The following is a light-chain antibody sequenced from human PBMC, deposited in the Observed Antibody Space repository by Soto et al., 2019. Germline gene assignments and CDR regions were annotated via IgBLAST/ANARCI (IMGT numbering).Light chain of an antibody. Sequence: QSALTQPASVSGSPGQSINISCTGTSSDVGGYNYVSWYQHHPGKAPKLIIYDVSNRPSGVSNPFSGSKSGNTASLTISGLQPEDEADYYRSSYTTSNTRQIAFGTGTKVTVL. CDR1: SSDVGGYNY. CDR2: DVS. V-gene: IGLV2-14*03. CDR3: SSYTTSNTRQIA. J-gene: IGLJ1*01.